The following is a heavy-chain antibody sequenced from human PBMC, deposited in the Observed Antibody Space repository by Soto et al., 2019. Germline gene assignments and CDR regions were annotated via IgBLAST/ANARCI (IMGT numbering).Heavy chain of an antibody. CDR3: ARSYGDSTSDAFDI. Sequence: SETLSLTCTVSGGSISSGGYYWSWIRQHPGKGLEWIGYIYYSGSTYYNPSLKSRVTISVDTSKNQFSLKLSSVTAADTAVYYCARSYGDSTSDAFDIWGQGTMVTVSS. CDR2: IYYSGST. J-gene: IGHJ3*02. V-gene: IGHV4-31*03. CDR1: GGSISSGGYY. D-gene: IGHD4-17*01.